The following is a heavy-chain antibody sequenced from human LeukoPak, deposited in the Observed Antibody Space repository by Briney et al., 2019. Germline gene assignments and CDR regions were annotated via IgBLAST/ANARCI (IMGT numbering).Heavy chain of an antibody. CDR3: ARGWSSTTCYTSGFDY. CDR1: GYTFTGYY. V-gene: IGHV1-2*02. CDR2: ISPNSGGT. J-gene: IGHJ4*02. Sequence: ASVKVSCKASGYTFTGYYIHWVRQAPGQGLEWMGWISPNSGGTNYAQKFQGRVTMTRDTSISTAYMELSSLRSDDTAVYYCARGWSSTTCYTSGFDYWGQGTLVTVSS. D-gene: IGHD2-2*02.